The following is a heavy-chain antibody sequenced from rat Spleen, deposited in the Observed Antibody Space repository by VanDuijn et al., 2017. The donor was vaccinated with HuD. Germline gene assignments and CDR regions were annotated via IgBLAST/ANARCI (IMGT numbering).Heavy chain of an antibody. CDR3: ARHGHYSGVSYYVMDA. Sequence: EVQLVESGGGLVQPGRSMKLSCAASGFTFSNYDMAWVRQAPKKGLEWVATISYDGSSTNYRDSVKGRFTISRDNAKSTLYLQMDSLRSEDTATYYCARHGHYSGVSYYVMDAWGQGASVTVSS. CDR1: GFTFSNYD. CDR2: ISYDGSST. J-gene: IGHJ4*01. D-gene: IGHD1-1*01. V-gene: IGHV5-7*01.